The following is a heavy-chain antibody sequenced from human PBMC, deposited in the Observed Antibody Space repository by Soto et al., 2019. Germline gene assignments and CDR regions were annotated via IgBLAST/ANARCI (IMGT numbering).Heavy chain of an antibody. J-gene: IGHJ4*02. V-gene: IGHV3-23*01. Sequence: DVQLLESGGGLVQPEGSLRLSCAASGFTFSSYAMGWVRQGPGKGLEWVAVVSIGGSTHYADSVRGRFTISRDNSKNTLSLQMNRLTAEDTGVYFCAKRRGAGGHFDYWGQGALVTVSS. D-gene: IGHD2-15*01. CDR1: GFTFSSYA. CDR3: AKRRGAGGHFDY. CDR2: VSIGGST.